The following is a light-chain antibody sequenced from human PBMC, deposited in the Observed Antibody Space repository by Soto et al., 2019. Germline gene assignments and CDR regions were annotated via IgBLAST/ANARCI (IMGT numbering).Light chain of an antibody. CDR1: SRDVGDYNY. J-gene: IGLJ2*01. Sequence: QSALTQPASVSGSLGQSITLSCTGTSRDVGDYNYVSWYQQHPGKAPKLIIYEVSNRPSGVSSRFSGSKSGNTASLTISGLQAEDEADYYCCSYASFSTQQVFGGGTKLTVL. CDR3: CSYASFSTQQV. V-gene: IGLV2-14*01. CDR2: EVS.